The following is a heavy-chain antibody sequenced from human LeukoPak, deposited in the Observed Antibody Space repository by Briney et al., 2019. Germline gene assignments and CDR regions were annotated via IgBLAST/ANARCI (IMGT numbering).Heavy chain of an antibody. CDR2: IDYSGSS. V-gene: IGHV4-59*13. D-gene: IGHD3-9*01. CDR1: GGSISSYS. CDR3: ARDHPVADWAPDI. J-gene: IGHJ3*02. Sequence: SETLSLTCSVSGGSISSYSWTWIRQPPGKGLEWIGFIDYSGSSNYNPSLKSRVTISADPSTNHFSLNLTSVTAADTAVYFCARDHPVADWAPDICGRGTMVTVSS.